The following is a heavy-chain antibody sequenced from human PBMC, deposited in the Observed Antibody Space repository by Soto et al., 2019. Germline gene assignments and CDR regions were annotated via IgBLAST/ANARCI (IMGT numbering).Heavy chain of an antibody. CDR2: IYTSGST. Sequence: QVQLQESGPGLVKPSETLSLTCSVSGGSISNYYWSWIRQPAGKGLEWIGRIYTSGSTNYNPSLKSRVTMSVDTSKNQFSLKLTSVTAADTAVYYCARDKHSRYDYFDYWGQGTLVSVSS. CDR3: ARDKHSRYDYFDY. J-gene: IGHJ4*02. CDR1: GGSISNYY. V-gene: IGHV4-4*07. D-gene: IGHD5-12*01.